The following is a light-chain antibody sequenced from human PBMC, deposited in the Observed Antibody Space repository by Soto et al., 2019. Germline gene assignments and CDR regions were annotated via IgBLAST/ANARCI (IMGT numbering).Light chain of an antibody. V-gene: IGKV1-17*01. CDR2: AAS. CDR3: QQHNSYPRT. J-gene: IGKJ4*02. Sequence: DIQMTQSPSSLSASVGDRVTITCRASQGVGNNLGWYQQKPGKAPKLLIYAASTLQSGVPSKFSGSGSGTDFTLTISSLQPEDFATYYCQQHNSYPRTFGRGTKVEIK. CDR1: QGVGNN.